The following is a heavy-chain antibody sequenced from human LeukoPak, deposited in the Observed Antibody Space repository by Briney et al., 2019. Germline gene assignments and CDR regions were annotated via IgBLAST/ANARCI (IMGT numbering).Heavy chain of an antibody. D-gene: IGHD3-10*01. Sequence: NPGGSLRLSCAASGFTFSSYSMNWVRQAPGKGLEWVSSISSSSSYIYYADSVKGRFTISRDNSKNTLYLQMNSLRAEDTAVYYCARSHGGRGVIKKEARLDYWGQGTLVTVSS. CDR3: ARSHGGRGVIKKEARLDY. CDR2: ISSSSSYI. J-gene: IGHJ4*02. CDR1: GFTFSSYS. V-gene: IGHV3-21*01.